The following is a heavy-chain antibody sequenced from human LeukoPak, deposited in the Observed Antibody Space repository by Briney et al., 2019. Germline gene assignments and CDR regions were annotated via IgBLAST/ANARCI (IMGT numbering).Heavy chain of an antibody. Sequence: SVKVSCKASGGTFSNYAISWVRQAPGQGLEWMGGIIPIFGTTNYAQKFQGRVTITTDESTGTAYMELSSLRSEDTAVYYCARTGPSPGVYYYSYMDVWGKGTTVTVSS. J-gene: IGHJ6*03. CDR2: IIPIFGTT. CDR3: ARTGPSPGVYYYSYMDV. V-gene: IGHV1-69*05. CDR1: GGTFSNYA.